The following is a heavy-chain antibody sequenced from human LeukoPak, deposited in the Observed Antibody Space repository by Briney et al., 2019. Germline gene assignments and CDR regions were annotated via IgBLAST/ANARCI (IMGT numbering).Heavy chain of an antibody. CDR1: GGSFSGYY. D-gene: IGHD4-17*01. J-gene: IGHJ3*02. CDR2: INHSGST. Sequence: PSETLSLTCAVYGGSFSGYYWSWIRQPPGKGLEWIGEINHSGSTNYNPSLKSRVTISVDTSKNQFSLKLSSVTAADTAVYYCARDPTTVTKGFDIWGQGTMTVSS. V-gene: IGHV4-34*01. CDR3: ARDPTTVTKGFDI.